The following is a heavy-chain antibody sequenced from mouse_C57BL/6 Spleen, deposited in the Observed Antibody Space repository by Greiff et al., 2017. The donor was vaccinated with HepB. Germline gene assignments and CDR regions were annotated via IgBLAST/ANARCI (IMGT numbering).Heavy chain of an antibody. CDR1: GYTFTSYW. Sequence: QVQLKQPGAELVRPGSSVKLSCKASGYTFTSYWMHWVKQRTIQGLEWIGNIDPSDSETHYNPNFKDTATLTVDKSSSTAYMQLSTLPSEHSAVYYGAIDYDSGYDSMDYWGQGTSVTVSS. D-gene: IGHD1-1*01. V-gene: IGHV1-52*01. CDR3: AIDYDSGYDSMDY. CDR2: IDPSDSET. J-gene: IGHJ4*01.